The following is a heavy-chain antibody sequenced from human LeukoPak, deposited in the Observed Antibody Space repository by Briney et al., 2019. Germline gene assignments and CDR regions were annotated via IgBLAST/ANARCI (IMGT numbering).Heavy chain of an antibody. Sequence: GASVKVSCKASGYTFTSYAMNWVRQAPGQGLEWVGWINTNTGNPTYAQGFTGRFVFSLVTSVSTAYLQISSLKAEDTAVYYCARVVLGEVAGSPTDYYGMDVWGQGTTVTVSS. CDR1: GYTFTSYA. CDR2: INTNTGNP. V-gene: IGHV7-4-1*02. J-gene: IGHJ6*02. D-gene: IGHD6-19*01. CDR3: ARVVLGEVAGSPTDYYGMDV.